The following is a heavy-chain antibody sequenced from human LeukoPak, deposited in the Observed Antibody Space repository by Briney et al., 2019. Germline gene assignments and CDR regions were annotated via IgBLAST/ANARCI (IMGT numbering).Heavy chain of an antibody. V-gene: IGHV3-11*01. Sequence: GGSLRLPCAASGFTFSDYFVTWIRQAPGNGLEWIAHMRGSGDTVSYADSVRGRFTISRDNVKNSLYLQMNGLRVEDTAVYYCARLGVITAAGTYDYWGQGALVTVSS. CDR1: GFTFSDYF. D-gene: IGHD6-13*01. CDR2: MRGSGDTV. J-gene: IGHJ4*02. CDR3: ARLGVITAAGTYDY.